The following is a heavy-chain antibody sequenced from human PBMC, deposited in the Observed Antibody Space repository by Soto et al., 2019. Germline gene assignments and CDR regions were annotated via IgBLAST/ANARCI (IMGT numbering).Heavy chain of an antibody. Sequence: GGSLRLSCAASGFTFDDYTMHWVRQAPGKGLEWVSLISWDGGSTYYADSVKGRFTISRDNSKNSLYLQMNSLRTEDTALYYCAKDTTFDWLFSNYFDYWGQGTLVTVSS. CDR2: ISWDGGST. CDR3: AKDTTFDWLFSNYFDY. J-gene: IGHJ4*02. V-gene: IGHV3-43*01. CDR1: GFTFDDYT. D-gene: IGHD3-9*01.